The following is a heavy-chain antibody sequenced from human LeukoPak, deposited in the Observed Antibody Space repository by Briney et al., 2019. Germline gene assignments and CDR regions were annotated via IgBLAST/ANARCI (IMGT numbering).Heavy chain of an antibody. Sequence: GASVKVSCKASGYTFTSYDINWVRQATGQGLEWMGWMNPNSGNTGYAQKFQGRVTMTRNTSISTAYMELSSLRSEDTAVYYCARGSMTSGNYYYGMDAWGQGTTVTVSS. CDR2: MNPNSGNT. CDR3: ARGSMTSGNYYYGMDA. J-gene: IGHJ6*02. V-gene: IGHV1-8*01. CDR1: GYTFTSYD.